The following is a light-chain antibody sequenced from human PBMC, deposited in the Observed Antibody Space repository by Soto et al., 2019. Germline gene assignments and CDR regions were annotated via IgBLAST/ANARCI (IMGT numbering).Light chain of an antibody. CDR3: QHYNSYSEA. V-gene: IGKV1-5*03. CDR1: QTISSW. J-gene: IGKJ1*01. CDR2: KAS. Sequence: DIQMTQSPSTLSGSVGDRVTITCRASQTISSWLAWYQQKPGKAPKLLIYKASTLKSGVPSRFSGSGSGTECTLTIISLQPDDFATYYCQHYNSYSEAFGQGPKVELK.